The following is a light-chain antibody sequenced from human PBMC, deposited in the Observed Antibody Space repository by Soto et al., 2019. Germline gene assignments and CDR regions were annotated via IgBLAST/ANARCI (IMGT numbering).Light chain of an antibody. V-gene: IGLV2-14*01. CDR2: EVS. J-gene: IGLJ1*01. CDR1: SSDVGGYNY. CDR3: ISYTSSSTLYV. Sequence: QSVLTQPASVSGSPGQSITISCTGTSSDVGGYNYVSWYQQHPGKAPKLMIYEVSNRPSGVSNRFSGSKSGNTASLTISGLQAEDEADYYCISYTSSSTLYVFGTGTKVPVL.